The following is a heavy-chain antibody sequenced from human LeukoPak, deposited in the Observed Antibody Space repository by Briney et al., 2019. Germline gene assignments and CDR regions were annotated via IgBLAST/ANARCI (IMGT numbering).Heavy chain of an antibody. V-gene: IGHV4-34*01. CDR1: GGSFSGYY. J-gene: IGHJ4*02. CDR3: AGWSPFDY. Sequence: SETLSLTCAVYGGSFSGYYWSWIRQPPGKGLEWIGEINHSGSTNYNPSLKSRVTISVDTSKNQFSLKLSSVTAADTAVYYCAGWSPFDYWGQGTLVTVSS. D-gene: IGHD6-19*01. CDR2: INHSGST.